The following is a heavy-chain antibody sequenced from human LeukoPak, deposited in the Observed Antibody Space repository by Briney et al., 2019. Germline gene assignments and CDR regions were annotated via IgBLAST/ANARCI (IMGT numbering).Heavy chain of an antibody. CDR3: ARSLLRYFDWPQYYYGMDV. J-gene: IGHJ6*04. CDR1: GGSLSSYY. D-gene: IGHD3-9*01. CDR2: IYYSGST. Sequence: SETLSLTCTVSGGSLSSYYWSWLRQPPGKGLEWIGYIYYSGSTNYNPSLKSRVTISVDTSKNQFSLKLSSVTAADTAVYYCARSLLRYFDWPQYYYGMDVWGKGTTVTVSS. V-gene: IGHV4-59*01.